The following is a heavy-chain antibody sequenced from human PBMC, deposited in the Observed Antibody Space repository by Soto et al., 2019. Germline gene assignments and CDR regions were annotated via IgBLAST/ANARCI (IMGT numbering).Heavy chain of an antibody. CDR2: ISYDGSNK. D-gene: IGHD3-10*01. V-gene: IGHV3-30-3*01. Sequence: PGGSLRLSCAASGFTFSSYAMHWVRQAPGKGLEWVAVISYDGSNKYYADSVKGRFTISRDNSKNTPYLQMNSLRAEDTAVYYCARGDGYGSGSYYNHPYYFDYWGQGTLVTVSS. J-gene: IGHJ4*02. CDR1: GFTFSSYA. CDR3: ARGDGYGSGSYYNHPYYFDY.